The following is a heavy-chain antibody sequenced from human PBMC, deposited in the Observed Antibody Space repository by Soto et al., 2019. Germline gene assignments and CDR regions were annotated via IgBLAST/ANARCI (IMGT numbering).Heavy chain of an antibody. J-gene: IGHJ6*02. CDR2: IWYDGSNK. CDR1: GFTFSSYG. D-gene: IGHD2-2*01. Sequence: GGSLRLSCAASGFTFSSYGMHWVRQAPGKGLEWVAVIWYDGSNKYYADSVKGRFTISRDNSKNTLYLQMSSLRAEDTAVYFCARDRVPQLGYYGMDVWGQGTTVTVSS. CDR3: ARDRVPQLGYYGMDV. V-gene: IGHV3-33*01.